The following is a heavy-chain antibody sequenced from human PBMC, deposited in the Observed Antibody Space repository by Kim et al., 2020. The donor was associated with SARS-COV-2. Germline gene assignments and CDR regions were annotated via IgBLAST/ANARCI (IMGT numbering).Heavy chain of an antibody. J-gene: IGHJ3*02. CDR3: PRDKGDILTGYYVDAFDI. CDR2: IYYSGST. D-gene: IGHD3-9*01. Sequence: SETLSLTCTVSGGSISSGGYYWSWIRQHPGKGLEWIGYIYYSGSTYYNPSLKSRVTISVDTSKNQFSLKLSSVTAADTAVYYCPRDKGDILTGYYVDAFDIWGQGTMVPVSS. V-gene: IGHV4-31*03. CDR1: GGSISSGGYY.